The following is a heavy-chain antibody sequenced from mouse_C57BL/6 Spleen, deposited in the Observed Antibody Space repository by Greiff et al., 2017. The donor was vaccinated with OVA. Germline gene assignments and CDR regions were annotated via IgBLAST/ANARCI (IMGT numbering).Heavy chain of an antibody. J-gene: IGHJ3*01. CDR3: ARDRGYDGYPAWFAY. V-gene: IGHV3-6*01. D-gene: IGHD2-3*01. CDR2: ISYDGSN. CDR1: GYSITSGYY. Sequence: EVKLMESGPGLVKPSQSLSLTCSVTGYSITSGYYWNWIRQFPGNKLEWMGYISYDGSNNYNPSLKNRISITRDTSKNQFFLKLNSVTTEDTATYYCARDRGYDGYPAWFAYWGQGTLVTVSA.